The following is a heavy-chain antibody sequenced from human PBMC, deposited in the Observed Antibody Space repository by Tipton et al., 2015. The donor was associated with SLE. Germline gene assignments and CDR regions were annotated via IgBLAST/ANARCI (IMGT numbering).Heavy chain of an antibody. CDR2: IYHSGST. CDR1: GGSINSSNW. Sequence: TLSLTCVVSGGSINSSNWWSWVRQPPGKGLEWIGEIYHSGSTNYNASLKSRVTISVDKSKNQFSLKLSSVTAADTAVYYCATAGGSGSNDAFDIWGQGTMVTVSS. J-gene: IGHJ3*02. D-gene: IGHD3-10*01. V-gene: IGHV4-4*02. CDR3: ATAGGSGSNDAFDI.